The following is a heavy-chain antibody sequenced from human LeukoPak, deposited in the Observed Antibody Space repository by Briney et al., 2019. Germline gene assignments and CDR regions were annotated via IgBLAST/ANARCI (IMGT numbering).Heavy chain of an antibody. J-gene: IGHJ5*02. CDR2: IYYSGST. D-gene: IGHD3-10*01. V-gene: IGHV4-59*12. CDR3: ARSQFYGSGSYQGRWFDP. CDR1: GGSTSSYY. Sequence: SETLSLTCTVSGGSTSSYYWSWIRQPPGKGLEWIGYIYYSGSTNYNPSLKSRVTISVDTSKNQFSLKLTSVTAADTAVYYCARSQFYGSGSYQGRWFDPWGQGTLVTVSS.